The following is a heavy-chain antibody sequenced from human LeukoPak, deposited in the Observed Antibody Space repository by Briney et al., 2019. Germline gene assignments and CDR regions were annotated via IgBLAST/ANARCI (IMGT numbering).Heavy chain of an antibody. J-gene: IGHJ2*01. V-gene: IGHV3-20*04. Sequence: GGSLRLSCAASGFTFDDYGMSWVRQAPGKGLEWVSGINWNGGSTGYADSVKGRFTISRDNAKNSLYLQMNSLRAEDTALYYCARVQTYYDSWSGYYRAWYFDLWGRGTLVTVSS. CDR3: ARVQTYYDSWSGYYRAWYFDL. CDR2: INWNGGST. D-gene: IGHD3-3*01. CDR1: GFTFDDYG.